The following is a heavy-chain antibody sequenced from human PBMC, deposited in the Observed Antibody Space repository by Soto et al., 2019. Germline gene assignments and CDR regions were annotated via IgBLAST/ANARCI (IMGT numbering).Heavy chain of an antibody. Sequence: ASVKVSCKASGYTFTSYGISWVRQAPGQGLEWMGWISAYNGNTNYAQKLQGRVTMTTDTSTSTAYMELRSLRSDDTAVYYCARDLGCSGGSCHSPDAFDIWGQGTMVTVSS. CDR2: ISAYNGNT. CDR1: GYTFTSYG. CDR3: ARDLGCSGGSCHSPDAFDI. D-gene: IGHD2-15*01. J-gene: IGHJ3*02. V-gene: IGHV1-18*01.